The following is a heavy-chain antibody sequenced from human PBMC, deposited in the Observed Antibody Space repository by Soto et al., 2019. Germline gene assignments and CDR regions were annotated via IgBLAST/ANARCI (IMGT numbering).Heavy chain of an antibody. V-gene: IGHV1-58*01. J-gene: IGHJ6*02. CDR2: IVVGGGNT. CDR1: GFTFSHSA. Sequence: GASVKVSCKASGFTFSHSAVQWVRQARGQRLEWIGWIVVGGGNTNYAQKFQERVTITRDMSTSTAYMELSSLRSDDTAMYYCAGRYCSGSSCYNYYGLDVWGQGTTVTVS. D-gene: IGHD2-2*02. CDR3: AGRYCSGSSCYNYYGLDV.